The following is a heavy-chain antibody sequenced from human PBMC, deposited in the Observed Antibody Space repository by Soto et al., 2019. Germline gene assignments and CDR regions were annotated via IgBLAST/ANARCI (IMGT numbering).Heavy chain of an antibody. J-gene: IGHJ4*02. V-gene: IGHV4-59*01. CDR2: IYYSGST. D-gene: IGHD5-18*01. CDR3: ARDNGYSYGYTLDH. CDR1: DGSISRYY. Sequence: SETLXLTCTVSDGSISRYYWSWIRQPPGKGLEWIGYIYYSGSTNYNPSLKSRVTISVDTSKNQFSLKLSSVTAADTAVYYCARDNGYSYGYTLDHWGQGTLVTVSS.